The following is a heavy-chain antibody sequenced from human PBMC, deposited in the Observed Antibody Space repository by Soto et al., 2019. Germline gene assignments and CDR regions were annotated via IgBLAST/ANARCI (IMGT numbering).Heavy chain of an antibody. V-gene: IGHV3-9*01. Sequence: EVQLVESGGGLVQPGRSLRLSCAASGFTLDDFAMHWVRQAPGKGLEWVSGVDWNSGSTAYADSVKGRFTISRDNARNSLYLQMNSLRAEDTALYYCVKGRGSYEVKFGMDVWGQGTTVTVSS. CDR1: GFTLDDFA. J-gene: IGHJ6*02. D-gene: IGHD6-25*01. CDR2: VDWNSGST. CDR3: VKGRGSYEVKFGMDV.